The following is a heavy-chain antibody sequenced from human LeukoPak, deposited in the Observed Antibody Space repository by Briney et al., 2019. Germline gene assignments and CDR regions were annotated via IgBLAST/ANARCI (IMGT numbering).Heavy chain of an antibody. CDR3: ARVGSTMVRGVKRLPFDY. D-gene: IGHD3-10*01. CDR1: GGSFSGYY. V-gene: IGHV4-34*01. CDR2: INHSGST. Sequence: SETLSLTCAVYGGSFSGYYWSWIRQPPGKGLEWIGEINHSGSTNYNPSLKSRVTISVDTSKNQFSLKLSSVTAADTAVYYCARVGSTMVRGVKRLPFDYWGQGTLVTVSS. J-gene: IGHJ4*02.